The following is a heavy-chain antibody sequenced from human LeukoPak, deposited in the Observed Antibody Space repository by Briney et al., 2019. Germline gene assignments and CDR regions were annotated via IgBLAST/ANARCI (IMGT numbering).Heavy chain of an antibody. V-gene: IGHV1-69*13. CDR1: GGTFSSYA. CDR3: AKGNSDILTVYYSL. Sequence: ASVKVSCKASGGTFSSYAISWVRQAPGQGLEWMGGIIPIFGTANYAQKFQGRVTITADESTSTAYMELSSLRSEDTAVYYCAKGNSDILTVYYSLWGQEPWSPSPQ. J-gene: IGHJ4*01. D-gene: IGHD3-9*01. CDR2: IIPIFGTA.